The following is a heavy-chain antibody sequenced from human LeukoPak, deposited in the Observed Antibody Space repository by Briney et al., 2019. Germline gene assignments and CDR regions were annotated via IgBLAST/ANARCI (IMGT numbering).Heavy chain of an antibody. D-gene: IGHD4-17*01. CDR2: INPSAGNT. J-gene: IGHJ3*02. CDR1: GYTFTSYY. V-gene: IGHV1-46*01. Sequence: ASMKVSCKASGYTFTSYYIHWVRQAPGQGLEWMGLINPSAGNTAYAQKFQGRGSMTSDTSTSTVYMELSSLRSEDTAVYYCARQKNDYGDYPDAFDIWGQGTMVTVSS. CDR3: ARQKNDYGDYPDAFDI.